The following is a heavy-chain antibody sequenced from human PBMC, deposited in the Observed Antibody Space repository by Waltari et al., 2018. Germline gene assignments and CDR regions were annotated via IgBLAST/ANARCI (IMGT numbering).Heavy chain of an antibody. Sequence: EVQLVESGGGSVQPGGSLKLSCAASGFTFSLHAMTWVRQAPGKGLEWLSVISASGGTTYYSDSVKGRFTISRDNSKNTLDLQMNSLRVEDTAVYYCAKDRILGMDYWGQGTLVTVSS. CDR2: ISASGGTT. CDR1: GFTFSLHA. J-gene: IGHJ4*02. D-gene: IGHD1-26*01. CDR3: AKDRILGMDY. V-gene: IGHV3-23*04.